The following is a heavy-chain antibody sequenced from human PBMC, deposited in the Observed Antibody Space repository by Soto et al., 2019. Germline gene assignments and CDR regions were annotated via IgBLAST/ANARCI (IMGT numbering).Heavy chain of an antibody. Sequence: QVQLVESGGGVVQPGRSLRLSCAASGFTFSSYGMHWVRQAPGKGLEWVAVIWYDGSNKYYADSVKGRFTISRDNSKNTLYLQMNSLRAEDTAVYYCARDGYGSWRYYIDYWGQGPLVTVCS. CDR3: ARDGYGSWRYYIDY. CDR2: IWYDGSNK. J-gene: IGHJ4*02. V-gene: IGHV3-33*01. CDR1: GFTFSSYG. D-gene: IGHD3-10*01.